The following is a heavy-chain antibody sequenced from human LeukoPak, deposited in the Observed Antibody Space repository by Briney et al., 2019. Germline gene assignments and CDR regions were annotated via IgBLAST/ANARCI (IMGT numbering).Heavy chain of an antibody. CDR1: GFTFSSYW. CDR3: ARVAWRGYSYGPFDY. J-gene: IGHJ4*02. CDR2: IKQDGSEK. Sequence: SGGSLRLSCAASGFTFSSYWMSWVRQAPGKGLEWVANIKQDGSEKYYVDSVKGRFTISRDNAKNSLYLQMNSLRAEDTAVYYCARVAWRGYSYGPFDYWGQGTLVTVSS. V-gene: IGHV3-7*01. D-gene: IGHD5-18*01.